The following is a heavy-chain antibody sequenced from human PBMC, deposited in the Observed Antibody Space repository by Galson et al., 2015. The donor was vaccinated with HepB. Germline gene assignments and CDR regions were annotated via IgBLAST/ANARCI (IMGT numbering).Heavy chain of an antibody. CDR2: IKQDGSEK. J-gene: IGHJ4*02. Sequence: SLRLSCAASGFTFSSYWMSWVRQAPGKGLEWVANIKQDGSEKYYVDSVKGRFTISRDNAKNSLYLQMNSLRAEDTAVYYCARDSLWFGESLVDYWGQGTLVTVSS. CDR1: GFTFSSYW. CDR3: ARDSLWFGESLVDY. D-gene: IGHD3-10*01. V-gene: IGHV3-7*03.